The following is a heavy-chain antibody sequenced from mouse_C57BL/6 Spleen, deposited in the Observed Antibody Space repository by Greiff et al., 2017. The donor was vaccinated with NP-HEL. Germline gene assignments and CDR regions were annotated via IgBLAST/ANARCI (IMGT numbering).Heavy chain of an antibody. CDR1: GYAFSSSW. Sequence: VKLMESGPELVKPGASVKISCKASGYAFSSSWMNWVKQRPGKGLEWIGRIYPGDGDTNYNGKFKGKATLTADKSSSTAYMQLSSLTSEDSAVYFCARATVVAPYWYFDVWGTGTTVTVSS. D-gene: IGHD1-1*01. CDR3: ARATVVAPYWYFDV. CDR2: IYPGDGDT. V-gene: IGHV1-82*01. J-gene: IGHJ1*03.